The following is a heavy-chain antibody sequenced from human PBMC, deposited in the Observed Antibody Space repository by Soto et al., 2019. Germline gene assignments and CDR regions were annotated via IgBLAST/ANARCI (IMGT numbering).Heavy chain of an antibody. CDR1: GYTFTGNY. Sequence: QVQLVQSGAEVKKPGASVKVSCKASGYTFTGNYIHWMRQAPGQGPEWMGWLNPRSGGTDYAQKFQGRVTITRDTSISTAYMDLSRLTSDDTAMYYCVRGGGVDVVTATRVVLDYWGQGTLLTVSS. CDR3: VRGGGVDVVTATRVVLDY. D-gene: IGHD2-21*02. CDR2: LNPRSGGT. J-gene: IGHJ4*02. V-gene: IGHV1-2*02.